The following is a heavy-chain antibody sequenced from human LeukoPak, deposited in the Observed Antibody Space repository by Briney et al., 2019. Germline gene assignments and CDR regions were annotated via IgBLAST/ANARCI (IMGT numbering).Heavy chain of an antibody. V-gene: IGHV4-39*01. CDR3: ARQNKAFDYGDYLFDY. Sequence: SETLSLTCTVSGGSITSNTYYWGWIRQAPGKALEWIGSIYYSGSTHYTPSLKSRVTISADTSKNQLSLQLSSVTAADTAVYYCARQNKAFDYGDYLFDYWGQGTLVTVSS. D-gene: IGHD4-17*01. CDR2: IYYSGST. J-gene: IGHJ4*02. CDR1: GGSITSNTYY.